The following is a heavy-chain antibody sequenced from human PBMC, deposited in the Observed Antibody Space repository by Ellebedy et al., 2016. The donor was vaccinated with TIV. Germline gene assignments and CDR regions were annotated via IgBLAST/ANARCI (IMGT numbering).Heavy chain of an antibody. CDR3: ARHGGYSYGLYYYYGMDV. Sequence: MPSETLSLTCTVSGGSISSYYWSWIRQPPGKGLEWIGYIYYSGSTNYNPSLKSRITISVDTSKNQFSLKLSSVTAADTAVYYCARHGGYSYGLYYYYGMDVWGQGTTVTVSS. CDR1: GGSISSYY. D-gene: IGHD5-18*01. V-gene: IGHV4-59*08. CDR2: IYYSGST. J-gene: IGHJ6*02.